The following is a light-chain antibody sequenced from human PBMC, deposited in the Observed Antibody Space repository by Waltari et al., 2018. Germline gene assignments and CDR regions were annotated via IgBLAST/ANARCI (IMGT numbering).Light chain of an antibody. CDR1: SSDVGGYNS. V-gene: IGLV2-14*01. CDR2: EVS. CDR3: TSYTSSTHVV. J-gene: IGLJ2*01. Sequence: QSALTQPASVSGSPGQSITISCTGTSSDVGGYNSVSWYQQHPGKAPKLMIYEVSNRPSGDSNRFSGSKSGNTASLTISGLQAEDEADYYCTSYTSSTHVVFDGGTKLTVL.